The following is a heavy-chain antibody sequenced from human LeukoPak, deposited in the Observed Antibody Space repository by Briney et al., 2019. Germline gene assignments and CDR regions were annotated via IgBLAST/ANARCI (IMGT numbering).Heavy chain of an antibody. D-gene: IGHD3-10*01. CDR3: ARERGRAYYFDY. Sequence: SETLTLTCSVSGGSINSGGYSWSWIRQPPGKGLEWIGDIYRSGSTFYNLSLQRRLTISLDRSKNELSLTLTSVTAADTAVYYCARERGRAYYFDYWGRGILVIVSS. V-gene: IGHV4-30-2*01. CDR1: GGSINSGGYS. CDR2: IYRSGST. J-gene: IGHJ4*02.